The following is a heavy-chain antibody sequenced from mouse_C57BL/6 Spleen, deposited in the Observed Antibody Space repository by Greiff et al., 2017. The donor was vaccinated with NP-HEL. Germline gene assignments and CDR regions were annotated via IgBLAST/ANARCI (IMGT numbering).Heavy chain of an antibody. CDR2: IDPSDSET. Sequence: QVQLQQPGAELVRPGSSVKLSCKASGYTFTSYWMHWVKQRPIQGLEWIGNIDPSDSETHYNQKFKDKATLTVDKSSSTAYMQLSSLTSEDSAVYYCARNSGSSFYYAMDYWGQGTSVTVSS. D-gene: IGHD1-1*01. V-gene: IGHV1-52*01. J-gene: IGHJ4*01. CDR3: ARNSGSSFYYAMDY. CDR1: GYTFTSYW.